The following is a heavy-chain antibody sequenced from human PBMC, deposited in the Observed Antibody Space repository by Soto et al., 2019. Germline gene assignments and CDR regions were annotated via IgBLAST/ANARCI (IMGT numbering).Heavy chain of an antibody. J-gene: IGHJ6*02. CDR3: TTGTEKADYDFWSAAPNNYGMDV. CDR1: GFTFSNAW. CDR2: IKSKTDGGTT. V-gene: IGHV3-15*01. Sequence: GGSLRLSCAASGFTFSNAWMSWVRQAPGKGLEWVGRIKSKTDGGTTDYAAPVKGRFTISRDDSKNTLYLQMNSLKTEDTAVYYCTTGTEKADYDFWSAAPNNYGMDVWGQGTSVTVSS. D-gene: IGHD3-3*01.